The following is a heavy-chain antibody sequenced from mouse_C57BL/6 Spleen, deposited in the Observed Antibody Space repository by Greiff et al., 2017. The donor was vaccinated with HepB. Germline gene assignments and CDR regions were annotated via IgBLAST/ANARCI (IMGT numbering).Heavy chain of an antibody. CDR2: ISDGGSYT. Sequence: EVQRVESGGGLVKPGGSLKLSCAASGFTFSSYAMSWVRQTPEKRLEWVATISDGGSYTYYPDNVKGRFTISRDNAKNNLYLQMSHLKSEDTAMYYCAREGELVYFDYWGQGTTLTVSS. CDR1: GFTFSSYA. CDR3: AREGELVYFDY. D-gene: IGHD4-1*01. J-gene: IGHJ2*01. V-gene: IGHV5-4*01.